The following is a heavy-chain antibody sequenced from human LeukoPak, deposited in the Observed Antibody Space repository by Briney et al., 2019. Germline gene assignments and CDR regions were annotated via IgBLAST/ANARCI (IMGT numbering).Heavy chain of an antibody. V-gene: IGHV3-30*02. Sequence: PVGSLRLSCAAAGFAFGIYAMSWVRQAPGKGLDWVAFIQNHGNTEYYADSVKGRFTISRDNSKNKFYLEMNSLGVEDTAVYYCGRECSDKCPGAFDIRGQGTGVTVSS. D-gene: IGHD2-15*01. CDR3: GRECSDKCPGAFDI. CDR2: IQNHGNTE. J-gene: IGHJ3*02. CDR1: GFAFGIYA.